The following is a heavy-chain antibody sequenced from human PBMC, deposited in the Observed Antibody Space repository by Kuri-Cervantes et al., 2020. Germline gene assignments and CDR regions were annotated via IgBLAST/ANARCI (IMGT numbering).Heavy chain of an antibody. CDR1: GGSFSGYY. V-gene: IGHV4-34*01. CDR2: INHSGST. J-gene: IGHJ6*02. D-gene: IGHD6-19*01. CDR3: ARDRQQIDFDSPKTGYSSGWSYYYGMDV. Sequence: GSLRLSCAVYGGSFSGYYWSWIRQPPGKGLEWIGEINHSGSTNYNPSLKSRVTISVDTSKNQFSLKLSSVTAADTAVYYCARDRQQIDFDSPKTGYSSGWSYYYGMDVWGQGTTVTVSS.